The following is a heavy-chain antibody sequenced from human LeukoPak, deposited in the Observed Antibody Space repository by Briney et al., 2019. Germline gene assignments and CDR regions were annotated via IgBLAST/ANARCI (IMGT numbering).Heavy chain of an antibody. CDR1: GGSISSGGYS. J-gene: IGHJ4*02. V-gene: IGHV4-30-2*01. Sequence: SQTLSLTCAVSGGSISSGGYSWSWIRQPPGKGLEWIGYIYHSGSTYYNPSLKSRVTISVDRSKNQFSLKLGSVTAADTAVYYCASSGYDHDYWGQGTLVTVSS. D-gene: IGHD5-12*01. CDR2: IYHSGST. CDR3: ASSGYDHDY.